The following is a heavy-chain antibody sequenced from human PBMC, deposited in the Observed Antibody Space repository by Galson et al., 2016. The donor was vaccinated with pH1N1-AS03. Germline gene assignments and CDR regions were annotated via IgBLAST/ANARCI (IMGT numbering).Heavy chain of an antibody. CDR2: IPGDESIT. V-gene: IGHV3-74*01. D-gene: IGHD2-21*02. J-gene: IGHJ5*02. CDR1: GFTFSVYS. CDR3: ARTRTAES. Sequence: SLRLSCAASGFTFSVYSMNWVRQAPGRGLVWVSRIPGDESITTYADSVKGRFTISRDNAKNTVHLQMNSLRAEDTAFYYCARTRTAESWGQGILVTVSS.